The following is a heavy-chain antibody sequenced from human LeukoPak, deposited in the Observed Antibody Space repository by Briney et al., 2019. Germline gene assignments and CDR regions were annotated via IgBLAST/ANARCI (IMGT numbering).Heavy chain of an antibody. V-gene: IGHV3-23*01. CDR3: AKHSTPNDYGSSSYADY. J-gene: IGHJ4*02. D-gene: IGHD3-22*01. Sequence: GGSLRLSCAASGFTFSSYAMSWVRQAPGKGLEWVSVISGSGGNTYFADSVKGRFTISRDNSKNTLYLQMNSLRAEDTAVYYCAKHSTPNDYGSSSYADYWGQGTLVTVSS. CDR1: GFTFSSYA. CDR2: ISGSGGNT.